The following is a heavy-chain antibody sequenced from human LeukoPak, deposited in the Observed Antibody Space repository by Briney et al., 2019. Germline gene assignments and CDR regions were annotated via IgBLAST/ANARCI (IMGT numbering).Heavy chain of an antibody. CDR3: ARGGTLFDY. CDR1: GGTFSSYA. CDR2: IIPILGVA. V-gene: IGHV1-69*04. J-gene: IGHJ4*02. Sequence: SVKVSCKASGGTFSSYAISWVRQAPGQGLEWMGRIIPILGVANYAQKFQGRVTITADKSTSTAYMELSSLRSEDTAVYYCARGGTLFDYWGQGTLVTVSS.